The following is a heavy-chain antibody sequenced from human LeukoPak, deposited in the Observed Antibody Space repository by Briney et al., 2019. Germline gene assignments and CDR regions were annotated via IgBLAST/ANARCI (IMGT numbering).Heavy chain of an antibody. J-gene: IGHJ6*02. D-gene: IGHD3-3*02. CDR1: GYTFTGYY. Sequence: ASVNVSCKASGYTFTGYYMHWVRQAPGQGLEWMGWINPNSGGTNYAQKFQGWVTMTRDTSISTAYMELRSLRSDDTAVYYCARDVSARYYYYGMDVWGQGTTVTVSS. V-gene: IGHV1-2*04. CDR2: INPNSGGT. CDR3: ARDVSARYYYYGMDV.